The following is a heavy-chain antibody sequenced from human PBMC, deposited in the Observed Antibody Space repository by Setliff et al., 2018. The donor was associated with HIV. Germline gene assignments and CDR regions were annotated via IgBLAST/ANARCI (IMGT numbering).Heavy chain of an antibody. CDR2: IYYSGST. Sequence: ASETLSLTCTVSGGSISSGDYYWSWIRQPPGKGLEWIGYIYYSGSTYYNPSLKSRVTISVDTSKNQFSLKVSSVTAADTAVYYCARDRGGGYNNLDYWGQGTLVTVS. CDR3: ARDRGGGYNNLDY. V-gene: IGHV4-30-4*08. J-gene: IGHJ4*02. CDR1: GGSISSGDYY. D-gene: IGHD5-12*01.